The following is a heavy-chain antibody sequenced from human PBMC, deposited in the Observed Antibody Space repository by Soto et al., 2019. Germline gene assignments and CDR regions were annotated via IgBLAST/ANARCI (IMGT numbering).Heavy chain of an antibody. CDR2: INPNSGNI. J-gene: IGHJ4*02. D-gene: IGHD3-10*01. V-gene: IGHV1-8*01. Sequence: ASVKVSCKASGNTSTSYDINWVRQATGHGLEWMGWINPNSGNIGYAQKFQGRVTMTRDTAIRTAYMEVSRLRSDDTAVYYCARGRASGSYYLLDYWGQGTLVTVSS. CDR3: ARGRASGSYYLLDY. CDR1: GNTSTSYD.